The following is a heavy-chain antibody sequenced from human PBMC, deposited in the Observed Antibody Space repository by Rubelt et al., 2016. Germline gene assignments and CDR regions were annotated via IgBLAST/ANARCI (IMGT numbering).Heavy chain of an antibody. Sequence: QVQLVESGGGEVQPGTSLRLSCSASGFIFSYYGMHWVRQAPGKGLEWVAVIWPDGSNKYYADSVKGRFTISRDNFKNTVYLQMNSLRVEDRAVYYCARHVDNENFDSWGRGTRVTVSS. D-gene: IGHD5-24*01. CDR1: GFIFSYYG. J-gene: IGHJ4*02. CDR2: IWPDGSNK. CDR3: ARHVDNENFDS. V-gene: IGHV3-33*01.